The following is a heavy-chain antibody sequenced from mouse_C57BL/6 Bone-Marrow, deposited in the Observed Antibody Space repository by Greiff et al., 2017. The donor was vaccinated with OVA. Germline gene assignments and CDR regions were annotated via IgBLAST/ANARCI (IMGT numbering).Heavy chain of an antibody. CDR1: GFTFSDYG. CDR3: ARRPTPYAMDY. V-gene: IGHV5-15*04. J-gene: IGHJ4*01. Sequence: EVKLVESGGGLVQPGGSLKLSCAASGFTFSDYGMAWVRQAPRKGPEWVAFISNLAYSIYYADTVTGRFTISRENAKNTMYLEMSSLRSEDTAMYYCARRPTPYAMDYWGQGTSVTVSS. CDR2: ISNLAYSI.